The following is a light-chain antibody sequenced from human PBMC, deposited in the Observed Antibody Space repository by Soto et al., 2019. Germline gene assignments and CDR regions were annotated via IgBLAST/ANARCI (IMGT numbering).Light chain of an antibody. V-gene: IGLV2-8*01. J-gene: IGLJ1*01. CDR3: SSYAGSLYV. CDR1: SSDVGGYNY. Sequence: QSALTQPPSESGSPGQSVTISCTGTSSDVGGYNYVSWYQQHPGKAPKLMIYEVTKRPSGVPDRFSGSKSGNTASLTVSGLQAEDEADYYCSSYAGSLYVFGTGTKVTVL. CDR2: EVT.